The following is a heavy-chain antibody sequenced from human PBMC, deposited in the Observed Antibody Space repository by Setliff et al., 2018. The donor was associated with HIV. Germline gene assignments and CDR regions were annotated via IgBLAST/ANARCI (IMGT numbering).Heavy chain of an antibody. CDR3: ATQWHSEISNYYVDY. CDR2: MYHRGSA. D-gene: IGHD3-16*01. Sequence: SETLSLTCAVSGWSISSGDHWFWIRQPPGKGLEWIGSMYHRGSAFYSPSFTTRITMSIDTSKNQFSLRLKSVTAADTAIYYCATQWHSEISNYYVDYWGHGTLVTVSS. V-gene: IGHV4-38-2*01. J-gene: IGHJ4*03. CDR1: GWSISSGDH.